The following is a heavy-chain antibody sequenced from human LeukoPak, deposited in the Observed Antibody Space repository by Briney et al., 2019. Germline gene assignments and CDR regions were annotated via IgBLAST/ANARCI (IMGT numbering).Heavy chain of an antibody. D-gene: IGHD1-26*01. CDR3: ARDQVGASPRFDY. CDR2: ISSSGSTI. J-gene: IGHJ4*02. Sequence: GGSLRLSCAASGFTFSSYEMNWVRQAPGKGLEWVSYISSSGSTIYYADSVKGRFTISRDNAKNSLYLQMNSLGAEDTAVYYCARDQVGASPRFDYWGQGTLVTVSS. V-gene: IGHV3-48*03. CDR1: GFTFSSYE.